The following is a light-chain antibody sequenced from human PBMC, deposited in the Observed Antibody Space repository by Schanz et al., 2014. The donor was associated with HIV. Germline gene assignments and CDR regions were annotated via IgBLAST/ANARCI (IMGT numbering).Light chain of an antibody. Sequence: EVVLTQSPATLSLSPGDRATLTCRASQSVSSYLVWYQQKPGQPPRLLIYDSSNRAAGIPARFSGSGSGTEFTLTISSLQSEDFAVYYCQQYNDWPPITFGQGTRLEIK. CDR1: QSVSSY. CDR3: QQYNDWPPIT. CDR2: DSS. J-gene: IGKJ5*01. V-gene: IGKV3-11*01.